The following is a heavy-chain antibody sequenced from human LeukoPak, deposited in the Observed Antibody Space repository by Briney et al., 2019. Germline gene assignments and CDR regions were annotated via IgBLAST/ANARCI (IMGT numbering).Heavy chain of an antibody. V-gene: IGHV3-53*01. CDR1: GFTVSNSF. D-gene: IGHD1-14*01. CDR3: AREGGLTEGGFDY. CDR2: IYTGSLS. Sequence: GGSLRLSCAASGFTVSNSFMSWVRQAPGKGLEWVSVIYTGSLSYYTDSVKGRFTISRDKSNNTLYLQMNSLRDEDTAVYYCAREGGLTEGGFDYWGQGTLVTVSS. J-gene: IGHJ4*02.